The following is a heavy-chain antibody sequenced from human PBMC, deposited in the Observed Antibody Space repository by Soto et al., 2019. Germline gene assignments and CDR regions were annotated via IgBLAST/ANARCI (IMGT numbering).Heavy chain of an antibody. D-gene: IGHD3-3*01. CDR1: GGTFRSSG. V-gene: IGHV1-69*01. CDR3: SRWPQTHYTADPCAGDV. CDR2: IVHSLDTT. Sequence: QVHLVQAGTEVKKPGAEVTCSCNASGGTFRSSGFSWLRHAPGQGLEWMGVIVHSLDTTNYAQKCQARVTMTADEVTSTADMELRRLRAEDTAVYSCSRWPQTHYTADPCAGDVVSQWTRALASS. J-gene: IGHJ6*02.